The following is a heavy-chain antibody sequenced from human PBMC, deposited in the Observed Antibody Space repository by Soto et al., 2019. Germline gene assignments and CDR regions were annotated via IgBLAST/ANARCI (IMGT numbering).Heavy chain of an antibody. CDR1: GGSISSGGYY. CDR2: IYYSGST. V-gene: IGHV4-31*03. Sequence: SETLSLTCTVSGGSISSGGYYWSWIRQHPGKGLEWIGEIYYSGSTYYNPSLKSRVTISVDTSKNQFSLKPSSVTAADTAVYYCARALTRFLEWSKDMDVWGQGTTVTVSS. CDR3: ARALTRFLEWSKDMDV. D-gene: IGHD3-3*01. J-gene: IGHJ6*02.